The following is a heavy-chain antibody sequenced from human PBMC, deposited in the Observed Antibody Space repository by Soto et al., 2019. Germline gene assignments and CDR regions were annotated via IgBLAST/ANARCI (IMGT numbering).Heavy chain of an antibody. Sequence: QVQLVQSGAEVKKPGSSVKVSCKASGGTFSRYAISWVRQAPGQGLEWMGGSIPISGTANYAQKFQGRVTITADESTSTAYMELSSLRSEDTAVYYCARSQGSSTSLEIYYYYYYGMDVWGQGTKVTVYS. CDR1: GGTFSRYA. CDR2: SIPISGTA. CDR3: ARSQGSSTSLEIYYYYYYGMDV. D-gene: IGHD2-2*01. V-gene: IGHV1-69*01. J-gene: IGHJ6*02.